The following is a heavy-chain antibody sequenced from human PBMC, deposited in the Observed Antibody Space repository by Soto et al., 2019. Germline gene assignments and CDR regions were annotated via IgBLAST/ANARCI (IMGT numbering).Heavy chain of an antibody. Sequence: EVQLVESGGGLVQPGGSLKLSCAASGFTFSGSAMHWVRQASGKGLEWVGRIRSKANSYATAYAASVKGRFTISRDDSKNTAYLQMNSLKTEDTAVYYCTRLTKVNYWGQGTLVTVSS. CDR3: TRLTKVNY. CDR2: IRSKANSYAT. CDR1: GFTFSGSA. D-gene: IGHD1-1*01. J-gene: IGHJ4*02. V-gene: IGHV3-73*01.